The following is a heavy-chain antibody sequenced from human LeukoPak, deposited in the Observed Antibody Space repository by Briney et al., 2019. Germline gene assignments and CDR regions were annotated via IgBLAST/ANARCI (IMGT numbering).Heavy chain of an antibody. CDR3: ARDLAWGFGELSLFDY. Sequence: ASVKVSCKASGYTFTSYGISWVRQAPGQGLEWMGWISAYNGNTNYAQKLQGRVTMTTDTSTSTAYMELRSLRSDDTAVYYCARDLAWGFGELSLFDYWGQGTLVTVSS. J-gene: IGHJ4*02. V-gene: IGHV1-18*01. D-gene: IGHD3-16*02. CDR2: ISAYNGNT. CDR1: GYTFTSYG.